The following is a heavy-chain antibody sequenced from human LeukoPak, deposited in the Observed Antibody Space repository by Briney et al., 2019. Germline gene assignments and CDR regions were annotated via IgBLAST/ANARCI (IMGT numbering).Heavy chain of an antibody. D-gene: IGHD5-12*01. CDR3: ARGYSGYQNPFDY. CDR2: IYYSGST. CDR1: GGSFSGYY. J-gene: IGHJ4*02. Sequence: SETLSLTCVVYGGSFSGYYWSWIRQPPGKGLEWIGYIYYSGSTYYNPSLKSRVTISVDTSKNQFSLKLSSVTAADTAVYYCARGYSGYQNPFDYWGQGTLVTVSS. V-gene: IGHV4-34*01.